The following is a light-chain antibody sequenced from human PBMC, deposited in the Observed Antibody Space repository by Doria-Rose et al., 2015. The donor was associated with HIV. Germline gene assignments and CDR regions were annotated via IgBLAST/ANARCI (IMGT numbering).Light chain of an antibody. CDR3: QQYGTSRGT. CDR1: QRVKSSY. Sequence: TQSPGILSLSPGERATLSCRASQRVKSSYLAWYQQKPGQAPRLLIYDASTRATGIPDRFSGSGSGTDFTLTISRLEPEDVVVYYCQQYGTSRGTFGQGTRLEIK. J-gene: IGKJ5*01. CDR2: DAS. V-gene: IGKV3-20*01.